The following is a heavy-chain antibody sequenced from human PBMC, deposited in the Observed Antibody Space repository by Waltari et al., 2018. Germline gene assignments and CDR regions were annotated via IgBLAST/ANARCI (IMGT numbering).Heavy chain of an antibody. J-gene: IGHJ4*02. Sequence: QVQLVQSGAEVKKPGASVKVSCKVSGYTLTELSMHWVRQAPGKGLEWLGGFDPEDGETTYEQKFQGRVTMTEDTSTDTAYMELSSLRSEDTAVYYCATQSGLRFLEWLFTFDYWGQGTLVTVSS. D-gene: IGHD3-3*01. CDR2: FDPEDGET. V-gene: IGHV1-24*01. CDR1: GYTLTELS. CDR3: ATQSGLRFLEWLFTFDY.